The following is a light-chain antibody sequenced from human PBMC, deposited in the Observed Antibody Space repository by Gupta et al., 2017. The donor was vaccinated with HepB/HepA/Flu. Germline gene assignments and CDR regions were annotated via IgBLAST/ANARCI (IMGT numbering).Light chain of an antibody. Sequence: DIVLTQSPATLSLSPGVRATLSCGASQSVGGRLAWYQQKPGQAPRLLIYDSSNRAAGVPARCSGSGFGTDCSLTITYLAPEDFAVDYCQQRDSGHPTFGPGTRLEIK. CDR3: QQRDSGHPT. J-gene: IGKJ5*01. CDR1: QSVGGR. V-gene: IGKV3-11*01. CDR2: DSS.